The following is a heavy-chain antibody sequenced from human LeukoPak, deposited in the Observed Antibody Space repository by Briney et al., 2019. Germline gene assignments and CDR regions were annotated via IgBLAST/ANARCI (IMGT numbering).Heavy chain of an antibody. Sequence: SETLSLTCTVSGGSISSSSYYWGWIRQPPGKGLEWIGSIYYSGSTYYNPSLKSRVTISVDTSKNQFSLKLSSVTAADTAVYYCARDSGEYCSSTSCPWDYWGQGTLVTVSS. D-gene: IGHD2-2*01. J-gene: IGHJ4*02. CDR1: GGSISSSSYY. V-gene: IGHV4-39*07. CDR3: ARDSGEYCSSTSCPWDY. CDR2: IYYSGST.